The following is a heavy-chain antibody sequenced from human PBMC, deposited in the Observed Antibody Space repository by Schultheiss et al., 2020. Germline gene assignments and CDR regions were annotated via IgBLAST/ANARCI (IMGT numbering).Heavy chain of an antibody. CDR2: IYSDGTT. CDR3: AKGGGVDTAMANNWFDP. D-gene: IGHD5-18*01. J-gene: IGHJ5*02. V-gene: IGHV3-66*02. CDR1: GFTVSNNY. Sequence: GGSLRLSCTASGFTVSNNYMTWVRQAPGKGLGWVSVIYSDGTTHYADSVRGRFTISRDNSKNTLYLQMNSLRAEDTAVYYCAKGGGVDTAMANNWFDPWGQGTLVTFSS.